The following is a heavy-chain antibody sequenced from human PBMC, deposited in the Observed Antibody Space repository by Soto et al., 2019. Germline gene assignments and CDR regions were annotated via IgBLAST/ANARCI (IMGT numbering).Heavy chain of an antibody. Sequence: QVQLVQSGAEVKKPGASVKVSCKASGYTFTSYGISWVRQAPGQGLEWMGWISAYNGNTNYAQKRQGRVTMNTDTSTSTAYMELRSLRSDDTAVYYCARDVRWYGDYDSGFDYWGQGTLVTVSS. CDR3: ARDVRWYGDYDSGFDY. CDR1: GYTFTSYG. D-gene: IGHD4-17*01. V-gene: IGHV1-18*01. CDR2: ISAYNGNT. J-gene: IGHJ4*02.